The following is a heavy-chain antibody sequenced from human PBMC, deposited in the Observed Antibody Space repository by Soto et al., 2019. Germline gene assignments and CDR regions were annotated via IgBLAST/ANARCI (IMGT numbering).Heavy chain of an antibody. Sequence: GSLRLSCAASGFTFSNYAMSWVRQAPGKGLEWVSSISGSGGSTYYADSVKGRFTISRDNSKNTLYLQMNSLRAEDTAVYYCAKGLYCSGGSCSAYYYYYMDVWGKGTTVTVS. CDR3: AKGLYCSGGSCSAYYYYYMDV. CDR2: ISGSGGST. CDR1: GFTFSNYA. D-gene: IGHD2-15*01. V-gene: IGHV3-23*01. J-gene: IGHJ6*03.